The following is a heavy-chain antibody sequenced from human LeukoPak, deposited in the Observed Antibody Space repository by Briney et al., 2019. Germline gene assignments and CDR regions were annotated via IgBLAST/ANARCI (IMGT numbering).Heavy chain of an antibody. V-gene: IGHV1-3*01. CDR3: ARDPIGSRWPYYFDY. J-gene: IGHJ4*02. D-gene: IGHD6-13*01. CDR1: GYTFTTYA. Sequence: GASVKVSCTVSGYTFTTYAMHWVRQAPGQRLEWMGWINAGNGNTKYSQEFQARVTITRDTSASTAYMELRSLRSEDTAVYYCARDPIGSRWPYYFDYWGQGTLVTVSS. CDR2: INAGNGNT.